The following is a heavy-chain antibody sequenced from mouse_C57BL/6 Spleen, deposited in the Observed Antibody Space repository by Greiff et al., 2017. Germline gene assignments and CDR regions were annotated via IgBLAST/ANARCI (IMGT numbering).Heavy chain of an antibody. Sequence: EVQGVESGGGLVKPGGSLKLSCAASGFTFSSYAMSWVRQTPEKRLEWVATISDGGSYTYYPDNVKGRFTISRDNAKNNLYLQMSHLKSEDTAMYYCARYDYDYYFDYWGQGTTLTVSS. CDR2: ISDGGSYT. CDR1: GFTFSSYA. V-gene: IGHV5-4*01. CDR3: ARYDYDYYFDY. J-gene: IGHJ2*01. D-gene: IGHD2-4*01.